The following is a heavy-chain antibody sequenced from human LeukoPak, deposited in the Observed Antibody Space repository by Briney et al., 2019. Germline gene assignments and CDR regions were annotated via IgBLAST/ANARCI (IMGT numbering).Heavy chain of an antibody. CDR3: ARDRQWLVSFLVGY. D-gene: IGHD6-19*01. J-gene: IGHJ4*02. Sequence: GGSLRLSCAASGFTFSSYAMHWVRQAPGKGLEWVAVISYDGSNKNYADSVKGRFTISRDNSKNTLYLQMNSLRAEDTAVYYCARDRQWLVSFLVGYWGQGTLVTVSS. CDR1: GFTFSSYA. CDR2: ISYDGSNK. V-gene: IGHV3-30*04.